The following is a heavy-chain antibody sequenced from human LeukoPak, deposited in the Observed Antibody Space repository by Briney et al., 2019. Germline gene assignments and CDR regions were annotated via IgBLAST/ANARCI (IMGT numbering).Heavy chain of an antibody. D-gene: IGHD3-22*01. CDR1: GGTFTTLA. CDR3: ARPVKYYDDWRNYPPFDY. Sequence: ASVKVSCKASGGTFTTLAFGWVRQAPGQGLERVGGIIPIVDSTNKAQKYQDRDTIPADEYTTTVYMRLGKQRSEHTTTYYCARPVKYYDDWRNYPPFDYLGQGTQVTVSS. J-gene: IGHJ4*02. V-gene: IGHV1-69*13. CDR2: IIPIVDST.